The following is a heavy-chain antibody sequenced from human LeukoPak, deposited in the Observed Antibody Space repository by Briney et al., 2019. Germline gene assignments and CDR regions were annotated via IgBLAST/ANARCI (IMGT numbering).Heavy chain of an antibody. CDR1: GFTFSDYT. CDR3: AKGYSSGWFLNWFDP. CDR2: ISSGGTYK. Sequence: GGSLRLSCAASGFTFSDYTMNWVRQAPGKGLEWVSSISSGGTYKYYADSVKGRFTISRDNAQNSLFLQMNSLRAEDTAVYYCAKGYSSGWFLNWFDPWGQGTLVTVSS. V-gene: IGHV3-21*04. J-gene: IGHJ5*02. D-gene: IGHD6-19*01.